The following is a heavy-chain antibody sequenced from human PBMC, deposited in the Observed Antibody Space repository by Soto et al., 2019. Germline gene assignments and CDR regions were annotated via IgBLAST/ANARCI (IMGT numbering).Heavy chain of an antibody. Sequence: QVQLQESGPGLVKPSETLSLTCTVSGGSFKSGSYSWSWIRQPPGKGLEWIGYVYHTGRTSYNPSLKSRVSRSMDTSKNQFSLNLDSVTAADTAVYFCARDFAYFESWGQGTLVTVSS. J-gene: IGHJ4*02. CDR3: ARDFAYFES. CDR1: GGSFKSGSYS. D-gene: IGHD3-3*01. V-gene: IGHV4-61*01. CDR2: VYHTGRT.